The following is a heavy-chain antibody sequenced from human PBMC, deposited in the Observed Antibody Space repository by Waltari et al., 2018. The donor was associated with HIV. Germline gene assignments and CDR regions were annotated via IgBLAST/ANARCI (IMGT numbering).Heavy chain of an antibody. CDR1: GGSISSSSYY. CDR2: IYYSWRT. J-gene: IGHJ6*02. Sequence: QLQLQESGPGLVKPSETLSLTCTVSGGSISSSSYYWGWIRQPPGKGLEWIGSIYYSWRTSNNPSHNSRVTISSYTSKHQSSPTLSSMLASETALYYCASGISCQQKTVRCMAVWSQGTTVTVSS. D-gene: IGHD3-3*02. CDR3: ASGISCQQKTVRCMAV. V-gene: IGHV4-39*01.